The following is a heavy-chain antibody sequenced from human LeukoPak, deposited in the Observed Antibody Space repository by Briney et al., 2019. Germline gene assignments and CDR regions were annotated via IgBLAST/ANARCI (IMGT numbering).Heavy chain of an antibody. V-gene: IGHV3-30*18. CDR2: ISYAGSNK. D-gene: IGHD1-26*01. CDR3: PKDWGSGRYSAHFDY. CDR1: GFTSNHYG. J-gene: IGHJ4*02. Sequence: RPLRLSCAAPGFTSNHYGIHWVGKAPGKGLEWGAAISYAGSNKYYAGSVKGRFTFSRDNSMTTSYLKLNSQRPEDRPVNYGPKDWGSGRYSAHFDYWARGTRDSVST.